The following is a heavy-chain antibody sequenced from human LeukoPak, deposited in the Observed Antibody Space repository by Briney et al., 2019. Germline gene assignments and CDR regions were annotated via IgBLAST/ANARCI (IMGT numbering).Heavy chain of an antibody. CDR1: GDSISTSNSY. V-gene: IGHV4-39*01. J-gene: IGHJ5*02. CDR2: INHSGST. D-gene: IGHD2-15*01. CDR3: ARHRCSGGSCYPMNWFDP. Sequence: PSETLSLTCTVSGDSISTSNSYWSWIRQPPGKGLEWIGEINHSGSTNYNPSLKSRVTISVDTSKNQFSLKLSSVTAADTAVYYCARHRCSGGSCYPMNWFDPWGQGTLVTVSS.